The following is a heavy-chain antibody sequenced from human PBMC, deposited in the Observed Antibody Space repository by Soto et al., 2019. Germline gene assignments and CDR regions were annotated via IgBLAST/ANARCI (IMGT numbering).Heavy chain of an antibody. CDR2: IYGGGRN. CDR3: ARGSSRWDY. Sequence: SETRSLTWTVSGGSISSFYWSWIRQPAGKGLEWIGRIYGGGRNNYNPSLKSRVTMSVGTSKNQFSLRLSSVTAADTAMYYCARGSSRWDYWGQGTLVTVSS. CDR1: GGSISSFY. D-gene: IGHD6-13*01. V-gene: IGHV4-4*07. J-gene: IGHJ4*02.